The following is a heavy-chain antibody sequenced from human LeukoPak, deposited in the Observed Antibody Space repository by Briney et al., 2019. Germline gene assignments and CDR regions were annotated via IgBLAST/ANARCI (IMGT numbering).Heavy chain of an antibody. J-gene: IGHJ4*02. CDR2: ISGSGGST. D-gene: IGHD4-4*01. CDR3: AKDQAGSHPTLHDY. CDR1: GFTFSSYA. Sequence: AGGSLRLSCAASGFTFSSYAMSWVRQAPGKGLEWVSAISGSGGSTYYADSVKGRFTISRDNSKNTLYLQMNSLRAEDTAVYYCAKDQAGSHPTLHDYWGQGTLVTVSS. V-gene: IGHV3-23*01.